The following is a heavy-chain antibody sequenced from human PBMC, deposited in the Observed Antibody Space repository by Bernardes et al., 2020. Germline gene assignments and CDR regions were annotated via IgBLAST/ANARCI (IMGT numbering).Heavy chain of an antibody. J-gene: IGHJ4*02. CDR2: ISSNGGST. D-gene: IGHD3-3*01. CDR3: VKCGFGAYDFWSGYHVAGFDY. V-gene: IGHV3-64D*06. Sequence: VGSLILSCSASGFTFSSYAMHWVRQAPGKGLEYVSAISSNGGSTYYADSVKGRFTISRDNSKNTLYLQMSSLRAEDTAVYYCVKCGFGAYDFWSGYHVAGFDYWGQGTLVTVSS. CDR1: GFTFSSYA.